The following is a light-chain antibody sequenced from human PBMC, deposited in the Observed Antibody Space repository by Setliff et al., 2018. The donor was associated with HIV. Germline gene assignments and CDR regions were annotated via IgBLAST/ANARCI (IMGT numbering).Light chain of an antibody. V-gene: IGLV2-14*01. CDR1: GSDVAGYTY. CDR2: DVG. J-gene: IGLJ1*01. Sequence: QSALPQPASLSGSPGQSITISCTETGSDVAGYTYVSWYQQHPGKAPKLIIYDVGKRPSGVSNRFSGSKSGNTASLTISGLQAEDEADYYCSSYTSSNTFYVFATGTKVTVL. CDR3: SSYTSSNTFYV.